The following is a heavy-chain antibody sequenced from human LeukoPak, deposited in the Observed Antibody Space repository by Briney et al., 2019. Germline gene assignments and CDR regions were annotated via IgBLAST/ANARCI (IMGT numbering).Heavy chain of an antibody. CDR2: ISSSSSYI. Sequence: PGGSLRLSCAASGFTFSSYSMNWVRQARGKGLEWVSSISSSSSYIYYADSVKGRFTISRDNAKDSLYLQMNSLRAEDTAVYYCARDSSSWYLVDYWGQGTLVTVSS. D-gene: IGHD6-13*01. CDR3: ARDSSSWYLVDY. CDR1: GFTFSSYS. J-gene: IGHJ4*02. V-gene: IGHV3-21*01.